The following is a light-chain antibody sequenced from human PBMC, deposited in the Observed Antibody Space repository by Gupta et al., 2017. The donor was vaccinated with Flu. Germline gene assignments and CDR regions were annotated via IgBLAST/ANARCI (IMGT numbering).Light chain of an antibody. CDR2: AAF. V-gene: IGKV3-15*01. Sequence: MTQSPDTLSVFPGESATLSCRANRSIDGDLAWYQQKPGQAPRLLNYAAFARATGVPVRFSGLGSGTEFTLTIRGLQSEDSATYFCQQYHDWPLTFGGGTKVEL. CDR1: RSIDGD. CDR3: QQYHDWPLT. J-gene: IGKJ4*01.